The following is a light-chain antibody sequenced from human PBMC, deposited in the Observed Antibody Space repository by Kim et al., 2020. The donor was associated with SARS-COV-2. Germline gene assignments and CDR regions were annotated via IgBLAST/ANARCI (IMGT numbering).Light chain of an antibody. V-gene: IGLV3-19*01. CDR2: GKN. CDR1: SLRSYY. Sequence: SSELTQDPAVSVGLGQTVRITCQGDSLRSYYATWYQQKPGQAPIVVIYGKNNRPSGIPDRFSGSSSGNTASLTITGTQAGDEADYCCNSRDSNDNVVFGG. CDR3: NSRDSNDNVV. J-gene: IGLJ2*01.